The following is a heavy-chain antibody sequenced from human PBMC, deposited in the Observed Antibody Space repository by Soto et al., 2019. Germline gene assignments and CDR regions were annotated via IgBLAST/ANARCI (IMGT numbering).Heavy chain of an antibody. CDR2: IIPIFGTA. CDR1: GGTFSSYA. CDR3: AREWLRFGRYYYYYGMDV. J-gene: IGHJ6*02. D-gene: IGHD5-12*01. Sequence: SVKVSCKASGGTFSSYAISWARQAPGQGLEWMGGIIPIFGTANYAQKFQGRVTITADESTSTAYMELSSLRSEDTAVYYCAREWLRFGRYYYYYGMDVWGQGTTVTVSS. V-gene: IGHV1-69*13.